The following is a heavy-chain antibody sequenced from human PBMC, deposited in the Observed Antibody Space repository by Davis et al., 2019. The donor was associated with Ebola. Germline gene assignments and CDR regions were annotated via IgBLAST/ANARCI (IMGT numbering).Heavy chain of an antibody. J-gene: IGHJ6*02. Sequence: SETLSLTCNVSGGSINSYYWSWVRQPPGKGLEWIGHIYYNGNTYYNPSLKSRVTISVDTSKNQFSLKLSSVTAADTAVYYCARDGRGYSYGWGSYYYYGMDVWGQGTTVTVSS. V-gene: IGHV4-59*01. D-gene: IGHD5-18*01. CDR2: IYYNGNT. CDR3: ARDGRGYSYGWGSYYYYGMDV. CDR1: GGSINSYY.